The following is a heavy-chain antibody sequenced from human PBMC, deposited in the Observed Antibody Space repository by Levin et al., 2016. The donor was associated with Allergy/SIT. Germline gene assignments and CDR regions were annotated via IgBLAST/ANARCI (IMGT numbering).Heavy chain of an antibody. CDR2: IYHSGST. J-gene: IGHJ4*02. V-gene: IGHV4-30-2*01. Sequence: SETLSLTCAVSGGSISSGGYSWSWIRQPPGKGLEWIGYIYHSGSTYYNPSLKSRVTISVDRSKNQFSLKLSSVTAADTAVYYCARAQVIHDILTGAFDYWGQGTLVTVSS. CDR1: GGSISSGGYS. D-gene: IGHD3-9*01. CDR3: ARAQVIHDILTGAFDY.